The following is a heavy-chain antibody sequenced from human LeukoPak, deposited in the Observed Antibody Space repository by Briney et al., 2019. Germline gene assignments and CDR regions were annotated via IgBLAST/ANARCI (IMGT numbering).Heavy chain of an antibody. J-gene: IGHJ4*02. D-gene: IGHD5-12*01. CDR2: ISSSSSYI. CDR3: ARSGYDDTVY. CDR1: GFTFSSYS. V-gene: IGHV3-21*01. Sequence: PGGSLRLSCAASGFTFSSYSMNWVRQVPGKGLEWVSSISSSSSYIYYADSVKGRFTISRDNAKSSLYLQMNSLRAEDTAVYYCARSGYDDTVYWGQGTLVTVSS.